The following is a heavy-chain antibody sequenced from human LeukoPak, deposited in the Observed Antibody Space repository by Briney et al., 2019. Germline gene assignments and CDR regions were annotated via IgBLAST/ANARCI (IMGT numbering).Heavy chain of an antibody. V-gene: IGHV3-66*02. CDR2: FYSGGST. Sequence: PGGSLRLSCAASGFTFSSYEMNWIRQAPGKGLEWVSFFYSGGSTYYADSVKGRFTISRDNSKNTVYLQMNSLRAEDTAVYYCARSGNTVVPYYFDYWGQGTLVTVSS. CDR1: GFTFSSYE. J-gene: IGHJ4*02. D-gene: IGHD4-23*01. CDR3: ARSGNTVVPYYFDY.